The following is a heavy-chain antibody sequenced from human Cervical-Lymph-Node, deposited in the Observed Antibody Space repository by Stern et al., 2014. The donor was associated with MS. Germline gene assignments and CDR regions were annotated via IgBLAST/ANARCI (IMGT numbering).Heavy chain of an antibody. CDR1: GGSISTHY. J-gene: IGHJ4*02. CDR2: ISHSGDT. Sequence: QLQLQESGPGLVKPSETLSLTCAVSGGSISTHYWGWIRQPPGKGLEWIGLISHSGDTKYNPSLNSRVTISLDTSKNQFTLTVTSVTAADTAVYYCARLSTAVEFWGQGTLVSVSS. CDR3: ARLSTAVEF. V-gene: IGHV4-59*08.